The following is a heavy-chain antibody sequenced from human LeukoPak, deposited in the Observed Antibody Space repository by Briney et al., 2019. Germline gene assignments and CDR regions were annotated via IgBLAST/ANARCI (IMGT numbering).Heavy chain of an antibody. Sequence: GGSLRLSCAASGFTFTGHSMHWVRQAPGQGLEWVAVVAHDEKTIFYADSLKGRFTVSRDNSKNTVYLQMNSLRDEDTAVYYCAREKQSGDTPFDYWGQGSLVTVSS. CDR2: VAHDEKTI. CDR3: AREKQSGDTPFDY. V-gene: IGHV3-30*04. J-gene: IGHJ4*02. CDR1: GFTFTGHS. D-gene: IGHD1-26*01.